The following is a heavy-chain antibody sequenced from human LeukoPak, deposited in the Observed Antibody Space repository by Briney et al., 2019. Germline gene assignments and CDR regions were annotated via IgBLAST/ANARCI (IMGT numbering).Heavy chain of an antibody. CDR1: GGSLNSGGHY. Sequence: TPSETLSLTCTVSGGSLNSGGHYWTWLRLQPGKGLEWIGHIFYSGSPKSNPSLKSRVTISMDTSKNQSSLSLISVSAADTAVYYCARGIGYFDVWTDTYVSHYLDVWGKGSTVTVSS. V-gene: IGHV4-31*03. D-gene: IGHD3-9*01. CDR3: ARGIGYFDVWTDTYVSHYLDV. J-gene: IGHJ6*03. CDR2: IFYSGSP.